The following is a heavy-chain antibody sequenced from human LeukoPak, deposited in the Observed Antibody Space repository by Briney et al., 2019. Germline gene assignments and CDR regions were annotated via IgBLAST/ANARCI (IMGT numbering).Heavy chain of an antibody. CDR1: GGSISSYY. CDR3: ARASGSRSSWYWEDYYYYYMDV. CDR2: IYYSGST. Sequence: PSETLSLTCTVSGGSISSYYWSWIRQPPGKGLEWIGYIYYSGSTNYNPSLKSRVTISVDTSKNQFSLKLSSVTAADTAVYYCARASGSRSSWYWEDYYYYYMDVWGKGTTVTISS. V-gene: IGHV4-59*01. J-gene: IGHJ6*03. D-gene: IGHD6-13*01.